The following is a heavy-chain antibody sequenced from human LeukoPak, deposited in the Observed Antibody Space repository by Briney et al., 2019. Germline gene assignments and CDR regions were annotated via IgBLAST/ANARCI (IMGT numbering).Heavy chain of an antibody. V-gene: IGHV3-21*01. D-gene: IGHD3/OR15-3a*01. Sequence: PGGSLRLSCAASGFTFDDYAMHWVRQAPGKGLEWVSAISSGGSYIYYADAVKGRFTISRDNAKNSLYLQMNSLRAEDTAVYYCASTGLDYYYNGMDVWGQGTTVTVSS. CDR3: ASTGLDYYYNGMDV. CDR2: ISSGGSYI. CDR1: GFTFDDYA. J-gene: IGHJ6*02.